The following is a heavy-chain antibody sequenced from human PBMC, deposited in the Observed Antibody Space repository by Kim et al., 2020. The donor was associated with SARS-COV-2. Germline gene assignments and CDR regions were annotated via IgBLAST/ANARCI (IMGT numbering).Heavy chain of an antibody. CDR2: ISSSSSYI. D-gene: IGHD4-17*01. CDR1: GFTFSSYS. J-gene: IGHJ4*02. CDR3: ARDGARANIDYGGNRGDY. V-gene: IGHV3-21*01. Sequence: GGSLRLSCAASGFTFSSYSMNWVRQAPGKGLEWVSSISSSSSYIYYADSVKGRFTISRDNAKNSLYLQMNSLRAEDTAVYYCARDGARANIDYGGNRGDYWGQGTLVTVSS.